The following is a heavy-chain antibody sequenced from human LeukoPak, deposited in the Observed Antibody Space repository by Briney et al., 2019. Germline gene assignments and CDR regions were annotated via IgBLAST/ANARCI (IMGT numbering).Heavy chain of an antibody. Sequence: GVSLRLSCAASGFTFSSYWMSWVRQAPGKGLEWVANIKQDGSEKYYVDSVRGRFTISRDNDKNSLYLQMNSLRVEDTAVYYCASGRNLRYSNWGQGTMFTVSS. CDR2: IKQDGSEK. CDR3: ASGRNLRYSN. V-gene: IGHV3-7*03. J-gene: IGHJ3*01. D-gene: IGHD3-9*01. CDR1: GFTFSSYW.